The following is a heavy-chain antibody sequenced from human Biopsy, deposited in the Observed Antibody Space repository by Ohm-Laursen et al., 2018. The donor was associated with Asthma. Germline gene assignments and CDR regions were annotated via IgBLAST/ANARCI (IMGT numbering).Heavy chain of an antibody. D-gene: IGHD3-10*01. CDR2: ISVYNGNT. J-gene: IGHJ6*02. V-gene: IGHV1-18*01. CDR3: ARAVDYSHYYGIDV. Sequence: GSSDTDSCKTSGYTFNSAGITWGRQAPGQGLEWLGGISVYNGNTKVAQKLQDRVTMITDTSTSKAYMELRSLRSDDTAVYFCARAVDYSHYYGIDVWGQGTTVTVS. CDR1: GYTFNSAG.